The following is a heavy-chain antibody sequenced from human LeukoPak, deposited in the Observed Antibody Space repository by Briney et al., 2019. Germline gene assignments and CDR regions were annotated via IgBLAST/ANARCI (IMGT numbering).Heavy chain of an antibody. V-gene: IGHV1-69*04. Sequence: SVKVSCKASGGTFSSYAISWVRQAPGQGLEWMGRIIPILGIANYARKFQGRVTITADKSTSTAYMELSSLRSEDTAVYYCARDPRYYFDYWGQGTLVTVSS. CDR1: GGTFSSYA. CDR3: ARDPRYYFDY. J-gene: IGHJ4*02. CDR2: IIPILGIA.